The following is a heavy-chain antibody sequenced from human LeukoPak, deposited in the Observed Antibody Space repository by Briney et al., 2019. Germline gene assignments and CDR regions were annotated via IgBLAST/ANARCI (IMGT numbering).Heavy chain of an antibody. CDR2: ISAYNGNT. J-gene: IGHJ5*02. Sequence: ASVKVSCKASGYTFTSYGISWVRQAPGQGLEWMGWISAYNGNTNYAQKLQGRVTMTTDTSTSTAYMELRSLRSDDTAVYYCAKAYCGGDCYPPLDWFDPWGQGTLVTVSS. CDR1: GYTFTSYG. D-gene: IGHD2-21*02. CDR3: AKAYCGGDCYPPLDWFDP. V-gene: IGHV1-18*01.